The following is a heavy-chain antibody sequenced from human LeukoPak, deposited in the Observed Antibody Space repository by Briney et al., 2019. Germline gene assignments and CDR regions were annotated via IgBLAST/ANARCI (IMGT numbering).Heavy chain of an antibody. D-gene: IGHD3-10*01. CDR1: GFSVSSDY. V-gene: IGHV3-53*01. CDR2: IYSGGTT. J-gene: IGHJ4*02. Sequence: GGSLRLSCAASGFSVSSDYMSWVRQAPGKGLEWVSIIYSGGTTYYADSVKGRFTISRDYSKNTLYLQMNRLRAEDTAVYYCARGLYGSGTYGGFDYWGQGTLVTVSS. CDR3: ARGLYGSGTYGGFDY.